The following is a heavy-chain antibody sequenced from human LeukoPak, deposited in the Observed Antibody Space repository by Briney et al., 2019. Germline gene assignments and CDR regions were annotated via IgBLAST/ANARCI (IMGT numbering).Heavy chain of an antibody. CDR1: GGSFSGYY. V-gene: IGHV4-34*01. J-gene: IGHJ4*02. Sequence: PSETLSLTCAVYGGSFSGYYWSWIRQPPGKGLEWIGEINHSGSTNYNPSLKSRVTISVDTSKNQFSLKLSSVTAADTAVYYCARHYDGGVGYCSSTSCLLDYWGQGTLVTVSS. CDR3: ARHYDGGVGYCSSTSCLLDY. CDR2: INHSGST. D-gene: IGHD2-2*01.